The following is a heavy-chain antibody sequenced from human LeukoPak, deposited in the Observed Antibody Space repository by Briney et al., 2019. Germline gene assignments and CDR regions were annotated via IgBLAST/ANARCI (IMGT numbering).Heavy chain of an antibody. J-gene: IGHJ5*02. V-gene: IGHV4-39*01. CDR3: ARHYGP. Sequence: KTGGSLRLSCAASGFTFSNFWMSWVRQAPGKGLEWIGSIYDSGSTYYNPSLKSRVTISVDTSKNQFSLKLNSVTAADTAVYYCARHYGPWGQGTLVTVSS. D-gene: IGHD3-10*01. CDR1: GFTFSNFW. CDR2: IYDSGST.